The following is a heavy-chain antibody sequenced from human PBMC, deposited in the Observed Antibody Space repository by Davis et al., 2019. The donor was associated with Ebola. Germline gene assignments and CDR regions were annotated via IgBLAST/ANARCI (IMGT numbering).Heavy chain of an antibody. V-gene: IGHV3-73*01. D-gene: IGHD4-11*01. CDR3: TSRLYSNYDSGDY. CDR1: GFTFSSYS. CDR2: IRSKANSYAT. Sequence: GESLKISCAASGFTFSSYSMNWVRQASGKGLEWVGRIRSKANSYATAYAASVKGRFTISRDDSKNTAYLQMNSLKTEDTAVYYCTSRLYSNYDSGDYWGQGTLVTVSS. J-gene: IGHJ4*02.